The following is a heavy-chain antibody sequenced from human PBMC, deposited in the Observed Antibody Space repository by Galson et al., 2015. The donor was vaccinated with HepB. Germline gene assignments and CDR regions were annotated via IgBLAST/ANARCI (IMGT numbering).Heavy chain of an antibody. CDR3: VRSRGGSL. Sequence: SLRLSCAASGFTFSIHAMRWVRQAPGKRLECVSYISTSSTIYYADSVKGRFTISRDNAKNSLYLQLNSLRNADTAVYYCVRSRGGSLWGQGTLDTVSS. V-gene: IGHV3-48*02. CDR2: ISTSSTI. D-gene: IGHD3-10*01. J-gene: IGHJ4*02. CDR1: GFTFSIHA.